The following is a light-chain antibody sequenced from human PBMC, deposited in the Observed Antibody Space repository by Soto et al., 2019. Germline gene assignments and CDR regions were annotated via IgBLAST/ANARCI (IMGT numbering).Light chain of an antibody. CDR3: QQYNNWPPMA. CDR2: GAS. Sequence: EIVMTQSPATLSVSPGERATLSCRASQSVSSNLAWYQQKPGQAPRLLIYGASTRATGIPARFSGSVSGTEFTLTTSSLQFEDFAVYYCQQYNNWPPMAFGQGTKVEIK. J-gene: IGKJ1*01. CDR1: QSVSSN. V-gene: IGKV3-15*01.